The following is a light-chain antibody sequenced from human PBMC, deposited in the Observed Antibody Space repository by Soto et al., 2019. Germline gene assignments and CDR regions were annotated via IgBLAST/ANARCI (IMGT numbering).Light chain of an antibody. V-gene: IGLV2-14*03. CDR1: SNDVGLYNY. Sequence: QSALTQPASVSGSPGQSITISCTGSSNDVGLYNYVSWYQQHPGKAPKLVISDVTNRPSGVSDRFSGSKSGNTAFLTISGLQAEDEAEYYCSSYTITATLFGRGTKLTVL. J-gene: IGLJ2*01. CDR3: SSYTITATL. CDR2: DVT.